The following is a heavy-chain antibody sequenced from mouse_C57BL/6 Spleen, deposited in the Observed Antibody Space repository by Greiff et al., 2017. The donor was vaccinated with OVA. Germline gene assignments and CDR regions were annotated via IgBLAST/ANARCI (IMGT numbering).Heavy chain of an antibody. D-gene: IGHD4-1*01. V-gene: IGHV1-59*01. Sequence: QVQLQQPGAELVRPGTSVKLSCKASGYTFTSYWMHWVKQRPGQGLEWIGVIDPSDSYTNYHQQFTGKATLTVDTSSSTAYMRLSSLTSEYYAGKDCAETGTAAWFAYWGQGTLVTVSA. J-gene: IGHJ3*01. CDR1: GYTFTSYW. CDR2: IDPSDSYT. CDR3: AETGTAAWFAY.